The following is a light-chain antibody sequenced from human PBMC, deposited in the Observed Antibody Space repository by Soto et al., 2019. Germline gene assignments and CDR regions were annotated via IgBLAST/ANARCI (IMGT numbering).Light chain of an antibody. CDR3: QQTYSAPLT. Sequence: DIQMTQSPFSLPASVGDRVNITCRASQSISNYLNWYQQKPGRAPSLLIHGASSLQGGVPSSCSGSGSGTDCTLTMRSLQPEDFTTYYCQQTYSAPLTVGGGTKVEI. CDR2: GAS. V-gene: IGKV1-39*01. CDR1: QSISNY. J-gene: IGKJ4*01.